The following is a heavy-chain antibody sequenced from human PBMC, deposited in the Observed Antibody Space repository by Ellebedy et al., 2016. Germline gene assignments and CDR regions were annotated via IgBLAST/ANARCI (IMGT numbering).Heavy chain of an antibody. CDR3: ARQYSYGAGSYYPLAY. CDR1: GYSFSSYW. V-gene: IGHV5-10-1*01. CDR2: FDPSDSFT. J-gene: IGHJ4*02. Sequence: GESLKISCKASGYSFSSYWITWVRQMPGKGLEWMGRFDPSDSFTDYSPSFEGLVTFSGDKSTSTAFLQWSSLKTSDTAMYFCARQYSYGAGSYYPLAYWGQGTLVTVSS. D-gene: IGHD3-10*01.